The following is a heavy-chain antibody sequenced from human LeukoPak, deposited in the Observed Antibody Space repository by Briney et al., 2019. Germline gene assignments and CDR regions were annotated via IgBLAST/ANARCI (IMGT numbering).Heavy chain of an antibody. CDR1: GGSISSGGYY. V-gene: IGHV4-30-2*01. D-gene: IGHD6-19*01. J-gene: IGHJ5*02. CDR3: ARDRIAVAGIRAT. CDR2: ICHSGST. Sequence: SETLSLTCTVSGGSISSGGYYWSWIRQPPGKGLEWIGYICHSGSTYYNPSLKSRVTISVDRSKNQFSLKLSSVTAADTAVYYCARDRIAVAGIRATWGQGTLVTVSS.